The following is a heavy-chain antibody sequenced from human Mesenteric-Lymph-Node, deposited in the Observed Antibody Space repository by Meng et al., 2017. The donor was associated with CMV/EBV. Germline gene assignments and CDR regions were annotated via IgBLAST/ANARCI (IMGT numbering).Heavy chain of an antibody. D-gene: IGHD6-19*01. CDR2: INPNNGVT. J-gene: IGHJ4*02. CDR3: ARGFPGYSSAWYPY. CDR1: GYTFTDYY. Sequence: KTCGYTFTDYYMHWLRQAPGQGLEWMGRINPNNGVTKYAQKFQDRVTMARDTSSSTAYMELIRLRSDDTAVYYCARGFPGYSSAWYPYWGQGTLVTVSS. V-gene: IGHV1-2*06.